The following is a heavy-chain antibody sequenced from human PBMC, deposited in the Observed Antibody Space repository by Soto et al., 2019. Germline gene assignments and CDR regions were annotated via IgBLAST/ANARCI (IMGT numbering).Heavy chain of an antibody. J-gene: IGHJ5*02. CDR1: GFTLGSHR. CDR2: IDTDGGGS. V-gene: IGHV3-74*01. Sequence: DVPLVESGGGLVQPGGSLRVSCAASGFTLGSHRIHWVRQAPGKGLEWVSRIDTDGGGSSYADSVKGRFTISTDNAKNTVYLQMNGLRVEDTAVYYCATVFDLWGQGTLVTVSS. CDR3: ATVFDL.